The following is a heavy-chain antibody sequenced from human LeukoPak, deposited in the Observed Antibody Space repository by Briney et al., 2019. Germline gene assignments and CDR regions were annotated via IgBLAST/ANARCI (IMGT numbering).Heavy chain of an antibody. J-gene: IGHJ5*02. D-gene: IGHD1-1*01. CDR1: GGSISSSSYY. CDR3: ARGEYNWGHFWFDP. V-gene: IGHV4-39*07. Sequence: PSETLSLTCTVSGGSISSSSYYWGWIRQPPGKGLEWIGSIYYSGSTYYNPSLKSRVTISVDTSKNQFSLRLRSVTAADTAVYYCARGEYNWGHFWFDPWGQGTLVTVSS. CDR2: IYYSGST.